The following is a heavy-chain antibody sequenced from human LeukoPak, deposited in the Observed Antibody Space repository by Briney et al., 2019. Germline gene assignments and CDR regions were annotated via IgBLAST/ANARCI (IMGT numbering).Heavy chain of an antibody. CDR2: INPSGGST. CDR3: ASCSGGSCYYPNPLDY. V-gene: IGHV1-46*01. Sequence: ASVKVSCKASGYTFTSYYMHWVRQAPGQGLEWMGIINPSGGSTSYAQKFQGRVTMTRDTSTSTVYMELSSLRSEDTAVYHCASCSGGSCYYPNPLDYWGQGTLVTVSS. D-gene: IGHD2-15*01. CDR1: GYTFTSYY. J-gene: IGHJ4*02.